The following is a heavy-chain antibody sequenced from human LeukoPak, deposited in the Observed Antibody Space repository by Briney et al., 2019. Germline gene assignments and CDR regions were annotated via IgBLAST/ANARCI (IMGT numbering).Heavy chain of an antibody. D-gene: IGHD4-11*01. CDR3: ARDSIYPDYYYYYGMDV. J-gene: IGHJ6*02. V-gene: IGHV1-18*04. CDR1: GYTFTSYY. Sequence: ASVKVSCKASGYTFTSYYMHWVRQAPGQGLEWMGWISANNGNTNYGQNFQGRVTMTTDTSTSTTYMELRSLRSDDTAVYFCARDSIYPDYYYYYGMDVWGQGTTVTVSS. CDR2: ISANNGNT.